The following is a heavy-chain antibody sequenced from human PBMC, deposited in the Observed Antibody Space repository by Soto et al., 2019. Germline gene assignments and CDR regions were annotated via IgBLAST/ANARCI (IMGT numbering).Heavy chain of an antibody. CDR2: ISGSGGST. Sequence: EVQVLESGGGLVQPGGSLRLSCAASGFTFSNYAMNWVRQAPGKGLEWVSVISGSGGSTYYADSVKGRFTISRDNSKNTLYLQMNSLRAEDTAVYYCARRSSGWYFDYWGQGTLVTVSS. CDR3: ARRSSGWYFDY. V-gene: IGHV3-23*01. CDR1: GFTFSNYA. D-gene: IGHD6-19*01. J-gene: IGHJ4*02.